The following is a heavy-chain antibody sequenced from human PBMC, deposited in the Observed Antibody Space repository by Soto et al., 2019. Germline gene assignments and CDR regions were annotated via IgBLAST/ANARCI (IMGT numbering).Heavy chain of an antibody. J-gene: IGHJ6*02. CDR2: ISGSGGST. D-gene: IGHD5-12*01. V-gene: IGHV3-23*01. CDR3: AKAVVQGAYNYYGMDV. CDR1: GITFGSRA. Sequence: HPGGSLRLSCVASGITFGSRAMSWVRQAPGEGLEWVSVISGSGGSTYYADSVKGRFTISRDNSKNTLYLQMNSLRAEDTAVYNCAKAVVQGAYNYYGMDVWGQGTTVTVSS.